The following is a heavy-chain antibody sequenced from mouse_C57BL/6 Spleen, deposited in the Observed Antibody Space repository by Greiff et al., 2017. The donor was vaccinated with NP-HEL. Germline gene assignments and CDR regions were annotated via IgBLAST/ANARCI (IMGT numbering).Heavy chain of an antibody. CDR3: ARGDGSLFDY. J-gene: IGHJ2*01. V-gene: IGHV5-17*01. CDR2: ISSGSSTI. CDR1: GFTFSDYG. D-gene: IGHD1-1*02. Sequence: VQLQESGGGLVKPGGSLKLSCAASGFTFSDYGMHWVRQAPEKGLEWVAYISSGSSTIYYADTVKGRFTISRDNAKNTLFLQMTSLRSEDTAMYYCARGDGSLFDYWGQGTTLTVSS.